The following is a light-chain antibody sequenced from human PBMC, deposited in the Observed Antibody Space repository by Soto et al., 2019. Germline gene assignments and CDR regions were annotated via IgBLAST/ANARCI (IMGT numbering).Light chain of an antibody. V-gene: IGKV3-20*01. Sequence: EIVLTQSPGSLSLSPGERATLSCRASQSVSSSYLAWYQQKPGQAPRLLIYGASYRATGIPDRFSGSGSGTDFTLTISRLEPEDFAVYYCQQYGSSRTFDQGTKVEVK. CDR2: GAS. J-gene: IGKJ1*01. CDR3: QQYGSSRT. CDR1: QSVSSSY.